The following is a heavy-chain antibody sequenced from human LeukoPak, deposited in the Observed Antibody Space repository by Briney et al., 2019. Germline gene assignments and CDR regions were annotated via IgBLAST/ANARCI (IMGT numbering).Heavy chain of an antibody. D-gene: IGHD3-9*01. CDR1: GYTFTSYG. CDR3: ARDKSLRYFDWLSSIYYYYYMDV. V-gene: IGHV1-18*01. CDR2: ISAYNGNT. J-gene: IGHJ6*03. Sequence: ASVKVSCKASGYTFTSYGISWVRQAPGQGLEWMGWISAYNGNTNYAQKLQGRVTMTTDTSTSTAYMELRSLRSDDTAVYYCARDKSLRYFDWLSSIYYYYYMDVWGKGTTVTISS.